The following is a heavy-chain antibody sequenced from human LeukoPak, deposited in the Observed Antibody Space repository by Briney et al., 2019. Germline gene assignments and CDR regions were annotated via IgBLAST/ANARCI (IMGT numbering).Heavy chain of an antibody. CDR1: GGSISSSNYY. CDR3: ARNLIPEQLVMNF. Sequence: SSETLSLTCTVSGGSISSSNYYWNWIRQPPGKGLEWIGYIYYTGSTNYNPSLKSRVTMSVDTSKNQFSLNLKSVTPEDTAVYYCARNLIPEQLVMNFWGQGTLVTVSS. V-gene: IGHV4-61*01. CDR2: IYYTGST. D-gene: IGHD6-13*01. J-gene: IGHJ4*02.